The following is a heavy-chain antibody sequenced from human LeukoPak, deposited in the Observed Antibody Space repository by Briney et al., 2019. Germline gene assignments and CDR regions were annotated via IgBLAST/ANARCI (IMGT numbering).Heavy chain of an antibody. CDR1: GFTFSSYS. D-gene: IGHD1-26*01. J-gene: IGHJ4*02. V-gene: IGHV3-30*04. CDR2: IARDGSIK. Sequence: GGSLRLSCAASGFTFSSYSMHWVRQAPGKGLEWVAVIARDGSIKYYADSVKGRFTISRDNSKDTVYVQMNSLRAEDTAVYYCAKRGAEVGTTIAPGDYWGQGSLVTVSS. CDR3: AKRGAEVGTTIAPGDY.